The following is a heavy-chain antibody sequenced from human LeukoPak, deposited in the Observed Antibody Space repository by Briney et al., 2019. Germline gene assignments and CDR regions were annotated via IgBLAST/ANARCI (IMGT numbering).Heavy chain of an antibody. J-gene: IGHJ5*02. CDR2: IYYSGST. D-gene: IGHD3-10*01. V-gene: IGHV4-59*01. CDR3: ARGGYYGSGNDFRFDP. CDR1: GGSISSYY. Sequence: PSEALSLTCTVSGGSISSYYWSWIRQPPGKGLEWIGYIYYSGSTNYNPSLKSRVTISVDTSKNQFSLKLSSVTAADTAVYYCARGGYYGSGNDFRFDPWGQGTLVTVSS.